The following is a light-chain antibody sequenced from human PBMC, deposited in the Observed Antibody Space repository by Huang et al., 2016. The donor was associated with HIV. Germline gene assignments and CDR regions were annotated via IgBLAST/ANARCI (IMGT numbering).Light chain of an antibody. CDR2: DAS. J-gene: IGKJ5*01. CDR1: ESISSN. Sequence: EIVMTQSPATLSVSPGERVTLSCRATESISSNLAWYQQNSGQPPRLLIYDASTRATGTPARFSGSGSGTEFTLTIDSRQSGDFAVYYCQQYNNWPPITFGQGTRLDIK. V-gene: IGKV3-15*01. CDR3: QQYNNWPPIT.